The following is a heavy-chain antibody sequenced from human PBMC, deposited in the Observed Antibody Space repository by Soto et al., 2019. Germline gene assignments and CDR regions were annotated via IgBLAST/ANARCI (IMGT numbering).Heavy chain of an antibody. D-gene: IGHD6-13*01. CDR3: ARSPLSLYSADFW. CDR2: INAGNGDT. V-gene: IGHV1-3*01. J-gene: IGHJ4*02. CDR1: GYTFTRYG. Sequence: QGPLVQSGAEVRKPGASVMVSCKASGYTFTRYGIHWVRQAPGQRLEWMGWINAGNGDTKFSQKFPDRVTITRVTSASTAYMELSSLRSDDTAIYYCARSPLSLYSADFWWGLGTLVTVSS.